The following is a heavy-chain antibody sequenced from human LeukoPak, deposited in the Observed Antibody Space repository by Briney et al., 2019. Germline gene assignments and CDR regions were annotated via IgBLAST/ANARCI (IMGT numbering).Heavy chain of an antibody. Sequence: PGGSLRLSCAASGFTFSSYWMDWVRQAPGKGLGWVANIKQDGSEMYYVDSVKGRFTISRDNTKNSLFLQMSSLRAEDTAVYFCASSYFDSSTHAYDIWGQGTMVTVSS. J-gene: IGHJ3*02. CDR2: IKQDGSEM. CDR1: GFTFSSYW. D-gene: IGHD3-22*01. V-gene: IGHV3-7*01. CDR3: ASSYFDSSTHAYDI.